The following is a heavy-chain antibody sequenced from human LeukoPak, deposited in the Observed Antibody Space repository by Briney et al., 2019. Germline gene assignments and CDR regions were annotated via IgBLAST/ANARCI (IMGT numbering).Heavy chain of an antibody. CDR3: ARDPHGGNSLDY. CDR2: IYSGGST. J-gene: IGHJ4*02. CDR1: GFTVSSNY. V-gene: IGHV3-66*02. Sequence: GGSLRLSCAASGFTVSSNYMSWVRQAPGKGLEWVSVIYSGGSTYYADSGKGRFTISRDNSKNTLYLQMNSLRAEDTAVYYCARDPHGGNSLDYWGQGTLVTVSS. D-gene: IGHD4-23*01.